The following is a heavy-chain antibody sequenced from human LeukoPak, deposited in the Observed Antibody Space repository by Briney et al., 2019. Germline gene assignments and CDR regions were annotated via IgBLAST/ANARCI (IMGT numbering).Heavy chain of an antibody. Sequence: GGSLRLSCAASGFTFSSYGMHWVRQAPGKGLEWVAFIRYDGSNKYYADSVKGRFTISRDNSKNTLYLQMNSLRAEDTAVYYCAKDPLQFTFDYYYYMDVWGKGTTVTVSS. CDR3: AKDPLQFTFDYYYYMDV. J-gene: IGHJ6*03. CDR1: GFTFSSYG. V-gene: IGHV3-30*02. CDR2: IRYDGSNK. D-gene: IGHD4-11*01.